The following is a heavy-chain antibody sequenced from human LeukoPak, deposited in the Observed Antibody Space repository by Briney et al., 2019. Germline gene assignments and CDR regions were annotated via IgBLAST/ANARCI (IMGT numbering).Heavy chain of an antibody. V-gene: IGHV3-30*02. Sequence: GGSLSLFCAASGFTFSSYGMHWVRQAPGKGLEWVAYIRYDGSNKYYADSVKGRFTISRDNSKNTLYLQMNSLRAEDTAVYYCAKDPDRFGVYGLDYWGQGTLVTVSS. CDR1: GFTFSSYG. D-gene: IGHD3-10*01. CDR2: IRYDGSNK. J-gene: IGHJ4*02. CDR3: AKDPDRFGVYGLDY.